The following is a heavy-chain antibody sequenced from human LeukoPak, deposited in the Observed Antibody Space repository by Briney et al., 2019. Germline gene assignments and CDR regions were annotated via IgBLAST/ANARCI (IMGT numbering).Heavy chain of an antibody. CDR1: GFTFSSYA. J-gene: IGHJ6*03. Sequence: PGGSLRLSCAASGFTFSSYAMSWVRQAPGKGLEWVSAISGSGGSTYYADSVKGRFTISRDNSKNTLYPQMNSLRAEDTAVYYCAKGTYYDFWSGYLNYYYYYYMDVWGKGTTVTVSS. CDR2: ISGSGGST. V-gene: IGHV3-23*01. CDR3: AKGTYYDFWSGYLNYYYYYYMDV. D-gene: IGHD3-3*01.